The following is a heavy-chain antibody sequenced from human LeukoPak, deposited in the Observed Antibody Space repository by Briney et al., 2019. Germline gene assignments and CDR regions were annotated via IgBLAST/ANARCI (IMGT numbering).Heavy chain of an antibody. V-gene: IGHV4-39*01. D-gene: IGHD3/OR15-3a*01. CDR1: GGSISSSSYY. CDR3: ARHVSAWTGQAHFDY. J-gene: IGHJ4*02. CDR2: TYYSGST. Sequence: EPSETLSLTCTVSGGSISSSSYYWGWIRQPPGKGLEWIGSTYYSGSTYYNPSLKSRVTISVDTSKTKFCLMRSSVTAADTAVYYFARHVSAWTGQAHFDYWGQGTLVTVSS.